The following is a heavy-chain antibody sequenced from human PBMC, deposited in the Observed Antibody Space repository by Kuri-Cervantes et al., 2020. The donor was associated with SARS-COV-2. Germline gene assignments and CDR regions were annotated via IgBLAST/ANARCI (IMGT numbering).Heavy chain of an antibody. CDR3: ARGLMVYAYYFDY. CDR2: IYHSGST. Sequence: AWIRQPPGKGLEWIGSIYHSGSTYYNPSLKSRVTISVDTSKNQFSLKLSSVTAADTAVYYCARGLMVYAYYFDYWGQGTLVTVSS. V-gene: IGHV4-38-2*02. J-gene: IGHJ4*02. D-gene: IGHD2-8*01.